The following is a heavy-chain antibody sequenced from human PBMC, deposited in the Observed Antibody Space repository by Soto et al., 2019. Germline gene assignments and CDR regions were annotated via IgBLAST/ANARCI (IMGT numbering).Heavy chain of an antibody. CDR2: IKSKTDGGTT. CDR3: TTAPNSYDYKSQYYYYYGMDV. CDR1: GFTFSNAW. Sequence: GGSLRLSCAASGFTFSNAWMNWVRQAPGKGLEWVGRIKSKTDGGTTDYAAPVKGRFTISRDDSKNTLYLQMNSLKTEDTAVYYCTTAPNSYDYKSQYYYYYGMDVWGQGTTVTVSS. V-gene: IGHV3-15*07. D-gene: IGHD4-4*01. J-gene: IGHJ6*02.